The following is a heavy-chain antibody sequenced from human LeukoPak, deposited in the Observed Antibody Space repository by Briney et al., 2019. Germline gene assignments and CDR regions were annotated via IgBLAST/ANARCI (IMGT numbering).Heavy chain of an antibody. CDR2: IKQDGSEQ. J-gene: IGHJ4*02. CDR1: GFTFSTFW. CDR3: ARGRGTYGLYYFDY. V-gene: IGHV3-7*04. Sequence: GGSLRLSCKASGFTFSTFWMTWVRQAPGKGLEWVAKIKQDGSEQYYVDSVKGRFTISRDNAKSSLSLEMNSLRAEDTALYYCARGRGTYGLYYFDYWRQGSLVTVSS. D-gene: IGHD3-10*01.